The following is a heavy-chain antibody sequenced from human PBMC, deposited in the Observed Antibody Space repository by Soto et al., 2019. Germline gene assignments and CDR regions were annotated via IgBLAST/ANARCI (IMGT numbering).Heavy chain of an antibody. V-gene: IGHV4-34*01. CDR1: VGSLSTYF. J-gene: IGHJ6*02. Sequence: KTSETLSLTCGLSCSLPVGSLSTYFWTWIRQPPGKGLEWIGEINHSGSPNYSPSLRGRVTISLDTSKKQFSLNLSSVTAADTAVYFCARARFSQWSQDYYGLDVWGQGTTVTVSS. CDR2: INHSGSP. CDR3: ARARFSQWSQDYYGLDV. D-gene: IGHD3-3*01.